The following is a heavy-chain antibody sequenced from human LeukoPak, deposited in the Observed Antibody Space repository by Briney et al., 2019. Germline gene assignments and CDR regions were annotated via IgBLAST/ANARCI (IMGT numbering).Heavy chain of an antibody. D-gene: IGHD3-10*01. Sequence: PSETLSLTCAVYGGSFSGYYWSWIRQAPGKGLEWIGEINHSGSTNYNPSLKSRVTISVDTSKNQFSLKLSSVTAADTAVYYCARVQRRYHGSGSYYGSVNWFDSWGQGTLVTVSS. J-gene: IGHJ5*01. V-gene: IGHV4-34*01. CDR1: GGSFSGYY. CDR3: ARVQRRYHGSGSYYGSVNWFDS. CDR2: INHSGST.